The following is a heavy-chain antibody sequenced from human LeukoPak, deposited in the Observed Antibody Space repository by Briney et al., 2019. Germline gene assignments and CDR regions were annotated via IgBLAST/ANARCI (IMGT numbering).Heavy chain of an antibody. V-gene: IGHV4-39*01. CDR3: ARPYSSGFIYYFDQ. CDR2: IEYSGSP. J-gene: IGHJ4*02. CDR1: GGSISSSGYY. D-gene: IGHD6-19*01. Sequence: SETLSLTCTVSGGSISSSGYYWDWIRQAPGKGLEWIGRIEYSGSPYYNPSLKRRVTISVGTSKNQFSLKLSSVTAADTAVYYCARPYSSGFIYYFDQWGQGTLVTVSS.